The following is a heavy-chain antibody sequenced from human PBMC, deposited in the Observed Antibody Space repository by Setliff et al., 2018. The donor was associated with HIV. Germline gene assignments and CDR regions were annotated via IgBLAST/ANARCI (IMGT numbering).Heavy chain of an antibody. Sequence: ASVKVSCKASGYTFISYAIHWVRQAPGQGLEWMGGIIPIFGTANYPQNFQGRVTVTADASSTTAYMELRSLRSGDTAVYYCARGRLRNYFDYWGQGTLVTVSS. D-gene: IGHD2-8*01. CDR3: ARGRLRNYFDY. CDR2: IIPIFGTA. V-gene: IGHV1-69*13. CDR1: GYTFISYA. J-gene: IGHJ4*02.